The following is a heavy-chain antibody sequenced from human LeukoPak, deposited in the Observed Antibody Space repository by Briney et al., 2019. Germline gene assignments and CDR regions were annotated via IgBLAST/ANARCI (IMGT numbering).Heavy chain of an antibody. V-gene: IGHV3-21*01. CDR3: ARGDCSDSSADYTYYYGMDV. Sequence: GGSLRLSCAASGFTFSRYSMNWVRQAPGKGLEWVSYITSSSIYIYYVDSVKGRFTISRDHAKNSLYLQMNSLRAEDTAVYYCARGDCSDSSADYTYYYGMDVWGRGSTVTVSS. CDR2: ITSSSIYI. CDR1: GFTFSRYS. D-gene: IGHD3-22*01. J-gene: IGHJ6*01.